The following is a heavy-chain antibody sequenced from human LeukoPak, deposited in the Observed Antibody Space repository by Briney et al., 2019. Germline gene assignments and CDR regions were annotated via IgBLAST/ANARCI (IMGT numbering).Heavy chain of an antibody. Sequence: ASVKVFCKASGYTFTSYAMHWVRQAPGQRLEWMGWINTGNGDTKYSQKFQGRVTITSDISASTAYMELSSLRSEDTAVFYCARTPRIAAPGGDVFDIWGQGTMVTVSS. J-gene: IGHJ3*02. V-gene: IGHV1-3*04. D-gene: IGHD6-13*01. CDR3: ARTPRIAAPGGDVFDI. CDR2: INTGNGDT. CDR1: GYTFTSYA.